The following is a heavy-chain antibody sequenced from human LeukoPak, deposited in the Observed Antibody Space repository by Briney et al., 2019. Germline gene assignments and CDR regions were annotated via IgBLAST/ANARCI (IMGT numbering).Heavy chain of an antibody. V-gene: IGHV3-23*01. D-gene: IGHD2-2*01. CDR3: TTVRGPLRSEIAVVPAAPQKTGRDYWFDP. CDR2: ISGSGGST. Sequence: PGGSLRLSCAASGFTFSNYAMSWVRQAPGKGLEWVSYISGSGGSTYYADSVKGRFTISRDNSKNTLYLQMNSLKTEDTAVYYCTTVRGPLRSEIAVVPAAPQKTGRDYWFDPWGQGTLVTVSS. CDR1: GFTFSNYA. J-gene: IGHJ5*02.